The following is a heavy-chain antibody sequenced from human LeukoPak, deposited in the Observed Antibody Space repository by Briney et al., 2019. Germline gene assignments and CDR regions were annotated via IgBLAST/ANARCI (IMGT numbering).Heavy chain of an antibody. CDR2: ISGSGDST. CDR3: AKYLSAKGPPYALEV. Sequence: GGSLRLSCAASGFTFSTYAMQWVRQAPGKGLEWVSGISGSGDSTYYADSVKGRFTISRDNSKNTLYLQMNSLRAEDTAVYYCAKYLSAKGPPYALEVWGQGTTVTVSS. CDR1: GFTFSTYA. J-gene: IGHJ6*02. V-gene: IGHV3-23*01.